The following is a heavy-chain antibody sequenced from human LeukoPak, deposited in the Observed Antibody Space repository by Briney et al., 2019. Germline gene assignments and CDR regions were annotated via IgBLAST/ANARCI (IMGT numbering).Heavy chain of an antibody. D-gene: IGHD6-13*01. V-gene: IGHV1-3*01. CDR2: AGNGNT. J-gene: IGHJ4*02. Sequence: AGNGNTKYSQKFQGRVTITRDTSASTAYMELSSLRSEDTAVYYCARSEESGYSSSWPLFDYWGQGTLVTVSS. CDR3: ARSEESGYSSSWPLFDY.